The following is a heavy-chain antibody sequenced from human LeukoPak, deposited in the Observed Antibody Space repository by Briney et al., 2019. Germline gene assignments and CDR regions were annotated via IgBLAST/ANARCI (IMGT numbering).Heavy chain of an antibody. V-gene: IGHV1-69*05. Sequence: GASVKVSCKASGGTFSSYAISWVRQAPGQGLEWVGGIIPIFGTANYAQKFQGRVTITTDESTSTAYMELSSLRSEDTAVYYCARGDNIVVVPAAIRDYYYYYMDIWGKGTTVTVSS. D-gene: IGHD2-2*02. CDR1: GGTFSSYA. CDR3: ARGDNIVVVPAAIRDYYYYYMDI. J-gene: IGHJ6*03. CDR2: IIPIFGTA.